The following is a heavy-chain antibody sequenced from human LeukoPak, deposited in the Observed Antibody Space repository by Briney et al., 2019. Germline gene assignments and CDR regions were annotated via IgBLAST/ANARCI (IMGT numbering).Heavy chain of an antibody. V-gene: IGHV3-7*05. CDR3: ARERRHYYDNSSFTDY. D-gene: IGHD3-22*01. Sequence: GGSLRLSCAASGLFFSNYWMSWVRQAPGKGLEWVANIKQDGSKKYSVDSVKGRFTISRDNAEKSIYLQMNSLRAEDTAVYYCARERRHYYDNSSFTDYWGQGTLVTVSS. J-gene: IGHJ4*02. CDR1: GLFFSNYW. CDR2: IKQDGSKK.